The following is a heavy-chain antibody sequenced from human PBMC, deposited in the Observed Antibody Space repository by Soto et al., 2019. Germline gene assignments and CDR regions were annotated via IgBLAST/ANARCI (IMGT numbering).Heavy chain of an antibody. Sequence: ASVKVSCKASGYTFTSYYIHWVRQAPGQGLEWMGIVNPRDGSTTYAQRFQGRVTMTRDSSTSTVYMDLSSLGSDDTAVYYCARDRPPDYWGQGTLVTVSS. J-gene: IGHJ4*02. CDR1: GYTFTSYY. CDR3: ARDRPPDY. V-gene: IGHV1-46*01. CDR2: VNPRDGST.